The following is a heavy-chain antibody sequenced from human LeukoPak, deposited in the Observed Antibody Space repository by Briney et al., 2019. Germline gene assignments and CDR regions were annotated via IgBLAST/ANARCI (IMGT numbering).Heavy chain of an antibody. CDR1: GYTFTSYG. J-gene: IGHJ4*02. V-gene: IGHV1-18*01. CDR3: ARRHRELAQLDY. Sequence: ASVKVSCKASGYTFTSYGISWVRQAPGQGLEWMGWISAYNGNTNYAQELQGRVTMTRDTSISTAYMELSRLRSDDTAVYYCARRHRELAQLDYWGQGTLVTVSS. CDR2: ISAYNGNT. D-gene: IGHD1-26*01.